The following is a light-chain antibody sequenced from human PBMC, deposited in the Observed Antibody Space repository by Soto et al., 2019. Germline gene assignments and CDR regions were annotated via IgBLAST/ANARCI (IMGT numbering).Light chain of an antibody. CDR2: GAS. CDR1: QSISSY. CDR3: QQSYSNPRT. J-gene: IGKJ1*01. Sequence: DIQMTQSPSSLSASVGDRVTITCRASQSISSYLYWYQQKPGKAPKLLIYGASSLHSGVPSRFGGSGSGTDFTLTISSLQPEDFATYFCQQSYSNPRTFGQGTQVDIK. V-gene: IGKV1-39*01.